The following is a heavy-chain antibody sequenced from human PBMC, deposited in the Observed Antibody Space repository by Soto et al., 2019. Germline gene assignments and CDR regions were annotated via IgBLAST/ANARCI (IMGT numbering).Heavy chain of an antibody. D-gene: IGHD2-21*02. CDR3: ARDGMTTGDT. Sequence: TLSLTCIVSGVSVTSYTWSWVRQPANKGLEWIGRVFSSVSATYNPSLKSRVSISMDTAENRISLKLDSVTAADAGVYFCARDGMTTGDTWGPGTLVT. CDR2: VFSSVSA. V-gene: IGHV4-4*07. J-gene: IGHJ4*02. CDR1: GVSVTSYT.